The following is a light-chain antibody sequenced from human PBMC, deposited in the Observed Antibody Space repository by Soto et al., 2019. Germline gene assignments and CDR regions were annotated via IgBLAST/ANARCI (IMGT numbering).Light chain of an antibody. Sequence: IQMTQSPSSLSASVGDRVTITCRARQTINRYLSWYQQKPGKAPNLLISAASTLQAGVPSRFSGSESGTEFTLTISSLQPEDFATYYCQQTYSSPGTFGQGTKVEIK. V-gene: IGKV1-39*01. CDR2: AAS. CDR1: QTINRY. CDR3: QQTYSSPGT. J-gene: IGKJ1*01.